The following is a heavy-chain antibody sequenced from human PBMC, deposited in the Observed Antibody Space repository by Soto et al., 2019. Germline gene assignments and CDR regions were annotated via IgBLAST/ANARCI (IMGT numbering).Heavy chain of an antibody. V-gene: IGHV3-74*01. CDR1: GFTFSMYW. Sequence: EVQLVESGGDLVQPGGSLRLSGTASGFTFSMYWMHWVRQVPGKGPEWVSRISDDGSRADYADSVKGRFTISRDNAKNTLYLEMHVLRADDTAVYYCTRGPRPSSVGTGAFWGQGTPVTVSS. J-gene: IGHJ4*02. CDR3: TRGPRPSSVGTGAF. CDR2: ISDDGSRA. D-gene: IGHD3-10*01.